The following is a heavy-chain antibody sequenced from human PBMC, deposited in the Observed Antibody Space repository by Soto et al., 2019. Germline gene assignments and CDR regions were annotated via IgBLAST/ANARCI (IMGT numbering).Heavy chain of an antibody. CDR3: AREENGYYGY. D-gene: IGHD1-1*01. V-gene: IGHV3-33*01. Sequence: QVQLVESGGGVVQPGRSLRLSCAASGFTFSSYGMHWVRQAPGKGLEWVAVIWYDGSNKYYADSVKGRFTISRDNSKNSLYRQMNSLRAEETAVYCCAREENGYYGYWGQGTLVTVSS. J-gene: IGHJ4*02. CDR2: IWYDGSNK. CDR1: GFTFSSYG.